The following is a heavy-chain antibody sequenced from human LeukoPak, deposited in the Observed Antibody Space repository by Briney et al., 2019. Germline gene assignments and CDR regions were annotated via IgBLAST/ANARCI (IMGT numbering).Heavy chain of an antibody. D-gene: IGHD1-26*01. CDR1: GFSFSNYG. CDR2: IWYDGSNK. CDR3: VRMKWELLAFDI. Sequence: PGRSLRLSCAASGFSFSNYGMHWVRQAPGKGLEWVAVIWYDGSNKYYAGSVKGRFTISRDNSKNTLYLQMNSLRAEDTAVYYCVRMKWELLAFDIWGQGTMVTVSS. V-gene: IGHV3-33*01. J-gene: IGHJ3*02.